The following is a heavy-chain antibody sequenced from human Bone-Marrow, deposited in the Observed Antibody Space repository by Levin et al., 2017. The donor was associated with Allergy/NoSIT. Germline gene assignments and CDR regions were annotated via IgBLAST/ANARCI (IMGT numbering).Heavy chain of an antibody. Sequence: SVKVSCKASGGTFSSYTISWVRQAPGQGLEWMGRIIPILGIANYAQKFQGRVTITADKSTSTAYMELSSLRSEDTAVYYCARVSDPGADFDYWGQGTLVTVSS. CDR2: IIPILGIA. J-gene: IGHJ4*02. CDR3: ARVSDPGADFDY. CDR1: GGTFSSYT. D-gene: IGHD2-21*02. V-gene: IGHV1-69*02.